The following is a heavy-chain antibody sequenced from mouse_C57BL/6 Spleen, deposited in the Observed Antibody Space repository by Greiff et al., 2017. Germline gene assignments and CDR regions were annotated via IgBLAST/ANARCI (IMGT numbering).Heavy chain of an antibody. CDR1: GFTFSDYY. CDR2: INYDGSST. CDR3: ARGRLRLGYFDV. J-gene: IGHJ1*03. V-gene: IGHV5-16*01. Sequence: EVKLMESEGGLVQPGSSMKLSCTASGFTFSDYYMAWVRQVPEKGLEWVANINYDGSSTYYLDSLKSRFIISRDNAKNILYLQMSSLKSEDTATYYCARGRLRLGYFDVWGTGTTVTVSS. D-gene: IGHD2-4*01.